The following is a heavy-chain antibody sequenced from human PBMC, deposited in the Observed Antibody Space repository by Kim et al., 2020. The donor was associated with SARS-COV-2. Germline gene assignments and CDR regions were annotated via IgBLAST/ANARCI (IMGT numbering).Heavy chain of an antibody. Sequence: VKGRFTISRDNAKNSLYLQMNSLRAEDTALYYCAKDMGYYYDSSGTIDYWGQGTLVTVSS. J-gene: IGHJ4*02. CDR3: AKDMGYYYDSSGTIDY. V-gene: IGHV3-9*01. D-gene: IGHD3-22*01.